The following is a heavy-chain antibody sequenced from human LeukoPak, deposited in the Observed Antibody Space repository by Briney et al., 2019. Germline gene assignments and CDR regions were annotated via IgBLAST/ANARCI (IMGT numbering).Heavy chain of an antibody. CDR1: GYTFTSYD. D-gene: IGHD3-22*01. CDR2: MNPNSGNT. CDR3: ARLYYDSSGYYDDAFDI. Sequence: ASVKVTCKASGYTFTSYDINWVRQANGPGHEWMGWMNPNSGNTGYSQKFQGRVSITRNTSIGTAYMGLSNLRSEDTAVYYCARLYYDSSGYYDDAFDIWGQGTMVTVSS. V-gene: IGHV1-8*03. J-gene: IGHJ3*02.